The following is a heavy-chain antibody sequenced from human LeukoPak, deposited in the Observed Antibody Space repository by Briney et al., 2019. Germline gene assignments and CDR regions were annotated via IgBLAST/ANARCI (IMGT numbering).Heavy chain of an antibody. V-gene: IGHV4-34*01. CDR3: ARAVEMATITWFDP. CDR1: GGSFSGYY. CDR2: IYYSGST. J-gene: IGHJ5*02. Sequence: SETLSLTCTVYGGSFSGYYWSWIRQPPGKGLEWIGEIYYSGSTNYNPSLKSRVTISVDTSKNQFSLKLSSVTAADTAVYYCARAVEMATITWFDPWGQGTLVTVSS. D-gene: IGHD5-12*01.